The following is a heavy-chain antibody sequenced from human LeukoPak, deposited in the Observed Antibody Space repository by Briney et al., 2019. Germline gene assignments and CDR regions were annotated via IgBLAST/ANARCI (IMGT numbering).Heavy chain of an antibody. D-gene: IGHD6-19*01. V-gene: IGHV4-31*03. CDR1: GGSISSGGYY. Sequence: SQTLSLTCTVSGGSISSGGYYWSWIRQHPGKGLEWIGYIYYSGSTYYNPSLKSRVTISVDTSKNQFSLKLSSVTAADTAVYYCAREGYSSGWYGYWGQGTPVTVSS. CDR3: AREGYSSGWYGY. CDR2: IYYSGST. J-gene: IGHJ4*02.